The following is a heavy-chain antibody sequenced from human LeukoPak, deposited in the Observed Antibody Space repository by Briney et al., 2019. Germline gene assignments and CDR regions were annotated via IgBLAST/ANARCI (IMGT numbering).Heavy chain of an antibody. Sequence: GGSLRLSCEASGFTFRSYGMHWVRQAPGKGLEWVALIRNDGSDKYYADSVKGRFTISRDNSKNTLYLQMNSLRAEDTAVYYCANGDDILTGYSFDYWGQGTLVTVSS. CDR2: IRNDGSDK. J-gene: IGHJ4*02. D-gene: IGHD3-9*01. CDR3: ANGDDILTGYSFDY. CDR1: GFTFRSYG. V-gene: IGHV3-30*02.